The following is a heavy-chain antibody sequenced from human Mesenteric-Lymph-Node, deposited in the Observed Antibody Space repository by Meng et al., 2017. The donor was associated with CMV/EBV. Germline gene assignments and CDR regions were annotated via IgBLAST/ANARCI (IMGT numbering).Heavy chain of an antibody. V-gene: IGHV3-11*06. CDR1: GFTFSDYY. D-gene: IGHD3-9*01. Sequence: QVQLVESGGGLVKPGGALRLSCAASGFTFSDYYMSWIRQAPGKGLEWVSYISSSSYTNYADSVKGRFTISRDNAKNSLYLQMNGLRAEDTAVYYCARMYYDILTGQSLFLDYWGQGTLVTVSS. CDR3: ARMYYDILTGQSLFLDY. CDR2: ISSSSYT. J-gene: IGHJ4*02.